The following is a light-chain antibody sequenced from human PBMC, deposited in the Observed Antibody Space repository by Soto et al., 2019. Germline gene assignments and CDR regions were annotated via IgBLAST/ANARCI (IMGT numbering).Light chain of an antibody. CDR2: WAS. Sequence: DIVMTQSPDSLAVSLGERATINCKSSQSVLYSSDNKNYLAWYQQKPGQPPKLLSNWASTREFGVPDRFSGSGSGTDFTLTISSLQAEDVAVYYCQQYYSTPRTFGQGTKVDI. CDR1: QSVLYSSDNKNY. CDR3: QQYYSTPRT. V-gene: IGKV4-1*01. J-gene: IGKJ1*01.